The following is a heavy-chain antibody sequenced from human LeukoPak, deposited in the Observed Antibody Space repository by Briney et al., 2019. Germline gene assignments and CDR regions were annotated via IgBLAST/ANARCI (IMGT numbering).Heavy chain of an antibody. CDR1: GFTFSNCW. V-gene: IGHV3-74*01. Sequence: GGSLRLSCAASGFTFSNCWMHWVRQAPGKGLEWVSRIESDGSRTRYADSVKGRFTISRDNAKNSLYLQMNNLRAEDTALYYCARDHLIASAGNDYWGQGTLVTVSS. CDR2: IESDGSRT. CDR3: ARDHLIASAGNDY. J-gene: IGHJ4*02. D-gene: IGHD6-13*01.